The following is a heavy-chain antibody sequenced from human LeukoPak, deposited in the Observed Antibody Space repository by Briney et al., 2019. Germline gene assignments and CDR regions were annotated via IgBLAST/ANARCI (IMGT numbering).Heavy chain of an antibody. D-gene: IGHD2-2*01. V-gene: IGHV3-30*02. CDR2: IRYDGSNK. CDR3: AKAYGDCSSTSCSLFDP. J-gene: IGHJ5*02. CDR1: GFTFSSYG. Sequence: GGSLRLSCAASGFTFSSYGMHWVRQAPGKGLEWVAFIRYDGSNKYYADSVKGRFTISRDNSKNTLYLQMNSLRAEDTAVYYCAKAYGDCSSTSCSLFDPWGQGTLVTVSS.